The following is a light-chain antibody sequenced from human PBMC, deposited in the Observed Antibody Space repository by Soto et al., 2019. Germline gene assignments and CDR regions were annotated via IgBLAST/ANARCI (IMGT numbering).Light chain of an antibody. CDR3: QQYNNWPPYT. Sequence: EIVMTQSPATLSVSPGERATLSCRASQSINSNLAWYQQKPGQAARLLIYSASTRATDIPARFSGSGSGTEFTLTISSLQSEDFALYYCQQYNNWPPYTFGQGTKLEIK. CDR2: SAS. J-gene: IGKJ2*01. CDR1: QSINSN. V-gene: IGKV3-15*01.